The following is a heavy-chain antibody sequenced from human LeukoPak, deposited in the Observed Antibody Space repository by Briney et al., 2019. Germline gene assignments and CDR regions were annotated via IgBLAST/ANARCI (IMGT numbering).Heavy chain of an antibody. V-gene: IGHV3-53*01. CDR3: ARSRMIVVADAFDI. Sequence: GGSLRLSCAASGFTVSSNYMSWVRQAPGKGLEWASVIYSGGSTYYADSVKGRFTISRDNSKDTLYLQMNSLRAEDTAVYYCARSRMIVVADAFDIWGQGTMVTVSS. CDR2: IYSGGST. CDR1: GFTVSSNY. J-gene: IGHJ3*02. D-gene: IGHD3-22*01.